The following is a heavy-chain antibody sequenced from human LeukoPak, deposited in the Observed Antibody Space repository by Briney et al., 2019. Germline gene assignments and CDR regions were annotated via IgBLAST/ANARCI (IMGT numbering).Heavy chain of an antibody. CDR3: AKGVTAAGTFDY. D-gene: IGHD6-13*01. CDR2: ISGGGGST. CDR1: GFTLSSYA. Sequence: GGSLRLSCAASGFTLSSYAMSWMGQAPGKGLEWVSTISGGGGSTYYADSVKGRFTISRDNSKNTLSLQMNSLRAEDTAVYYCAKGVTAAGTFDYWGQGTLVTVSS. V-gene: IGHV3-23*01. J-gene: IGHJ4*02.